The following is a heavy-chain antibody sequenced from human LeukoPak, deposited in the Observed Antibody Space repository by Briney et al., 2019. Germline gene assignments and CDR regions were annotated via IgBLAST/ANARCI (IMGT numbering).Heavy chain of an antibody. V-gene: IGHV1-69*13. CDR2: IIPIFGTA. CDR1: GGTFSNYA. Sequence: SVKVSCKASGGTFSNYAISWVRQAPGQGLEWMGGIIPIFGTANYAQKFQGRVTITADESTSTAYMELSSLRSEDTAVYYCARDQSYGDYSYYGMDVWGQGTTVTVSS. J-gene: IGHJ6*02. CDR3: ARDQSYGDYSYYGMDV. D-gene: IGHD4-17*01.